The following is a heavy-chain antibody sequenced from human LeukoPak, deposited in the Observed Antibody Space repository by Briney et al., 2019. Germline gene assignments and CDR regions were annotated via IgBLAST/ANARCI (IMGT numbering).Heavy chain of an antibody. V-gene: IGHV3-21*01. Sequence: GGSLRLSCAASGFTFSSYSMNWVRQAPGKGLEWVSSISSSSSYIYYADSVKGRFTISRDNAKNSLYLQMNSLRAEDTAVYYCARGARYDFWSGYYLGPYYYYYYIDVWGKGTTVTVSS. D-gene: IGHD3-3*01. J-gene: IGHJ6*03. CDR3: ARGARYDFWSGYYLGPYYYYYYIDV. CDR2: ISSSSSYI. CDR1: GFTFSSYS.